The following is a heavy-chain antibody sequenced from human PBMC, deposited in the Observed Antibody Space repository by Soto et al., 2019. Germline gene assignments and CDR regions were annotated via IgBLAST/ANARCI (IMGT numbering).Heavy chain of an antibody. J-gene: IGHJ2*01. CDR2: ISASTRNT. CDR1: GYTFSDYA. V-gene: IGHV1-18*01. Sequence: QVQLVQSGGEVKKPGASVKVSCQASGYTFSDYAISWVRQAPGQGLEWMGWISASTRNTDQAQNFQGRVIMTLDTSTNTAYMELSSLRSADTAVYYCVRCYCSVGSCYACWNFDLWGRSTLVTVSS. D-gene: IGHD2-15*01. CDR3: VRCYCSVGSCYACWNFDL.